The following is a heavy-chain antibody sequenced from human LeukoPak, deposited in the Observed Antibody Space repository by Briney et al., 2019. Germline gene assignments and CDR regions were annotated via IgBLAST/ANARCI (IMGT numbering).Heavy chain of an antibody. CDR2: ISYDGSNK. Sequence: PGGSLRLSCAASGFTFSSYGMHWVRQAPGKGLEWVSVISYDGSNKYYADSVKGRFTISRDNSKNTLYLQMNSLRAEDTAVYYCAKDFAFYCSGGSCYYYYYMDVWGKGTTVTVSS. CDR1: GFTFSSYG. CDR3: AKDFAFYCSGGSCYYYYYMDV. D-gene: IGHD2-15*01. J-gene: IGHJ6*03. V-gene: IGHV3-30*18.